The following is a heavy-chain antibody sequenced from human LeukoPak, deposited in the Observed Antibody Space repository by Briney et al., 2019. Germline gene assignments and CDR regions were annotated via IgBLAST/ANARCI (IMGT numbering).Heavy chain of an antibody. CDR1: GFTFDDYH. CDR2: TSWNSGNI. J-gene: IGHJ3*02. D-gene: IGHD6-19*01. V-gene: IGHV3-9*03. Sequence: GMSVRLSCAASGFTFDDYHMLWLRQAPGKGRVGVTGTSWNSGNIGYAESLKGRFTIYRDNAKNCLYLQMKSLRAEDMALYYCEKETAVVGTWGDAFDIWGQGTMVTVSS. CDR3: EKETAVVGTWGDAFDI.